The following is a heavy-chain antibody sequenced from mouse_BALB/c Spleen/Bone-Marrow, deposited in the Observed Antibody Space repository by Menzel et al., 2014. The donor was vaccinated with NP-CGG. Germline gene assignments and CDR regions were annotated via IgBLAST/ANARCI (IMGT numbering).Heavy chain of an antibody. CDR2: INSNGGST. CDR1: GFTFSSYG. Sequence: EVKVVESGGGLVQPGGSLKLSCAASGFTFSSYGMSWVRQTPDKRLELVATINSNGGSTYYPDSVKGRFTISRDNAKNTLYLQMGSLKSEDTAMYYCARSQAYYGNYFDYWGQGTTLTVSS. D-gene: IGHD2-10*01. V-gene: IGHV5-6-3*01. CDR3: ARSQAYYGNYFDY. J-gene: IGHJ2*01.